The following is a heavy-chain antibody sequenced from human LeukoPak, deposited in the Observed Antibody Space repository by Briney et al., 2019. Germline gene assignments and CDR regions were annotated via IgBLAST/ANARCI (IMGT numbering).Heavy chain of an antibody. J-gene: IGHJ4*02. D-gene: IGHD3-22*01. V-gene: IGHV3-30*01. CDR2: ISYDGSNK. CDR3: ARGGVSTYYYDSSGYYLPRGYFDY. CDR1: GFTFSSYA. Sequence: PGRSLRLSCAASGFTFSSYAMHWVRQAPGKGLEWVAVISYDGSNKYYADSVKGRFTISRDNSKNTLYLQMNSLRAEDTAVYYCARGGVSTYYYDSSGYYLPRGYFDYWGQGTLVTLSS.